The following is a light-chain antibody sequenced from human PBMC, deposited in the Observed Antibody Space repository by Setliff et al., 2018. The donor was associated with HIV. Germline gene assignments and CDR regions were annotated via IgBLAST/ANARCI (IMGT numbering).Light chain of an antibody. J-gene: IGLJ1*01. V-gene: IGLV2-14*03. Sequence: QSVLTQPRSVSGSPGQSVTFSCTGSSSDVGTYNYVAWYQEHPGKAPKLMIYDVSNRPSGVSNRFSGSKSGSTASLTISGLLAEDESDYYCSSYTGSGTFVFGGGTKVTVL. CDR3: SSYTGSGTFV. CDR1: SSDVGTYNY. CDR2: DVS.